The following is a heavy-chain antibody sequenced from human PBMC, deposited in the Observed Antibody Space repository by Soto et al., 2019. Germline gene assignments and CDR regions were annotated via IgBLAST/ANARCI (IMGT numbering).Heavy chain of an antibody. CDR1: GDSISTYY. D-gene: IGHD1-1*01. V-gene: IGHV4-59*01. CDR2: IFYSGGT. Sequence: SETLSLTCTVSGDSISTYYCSWIRQPPGRGLQWIGYIFYSGGTAYNPSLKSRVTISLDMSKKQISLKLSSVTTADTATYFCARLQLVQKVIDYWGQGTLVTVS. CDR3: ARLQLVQKVIDY. J-gene: IGHJ4*02.